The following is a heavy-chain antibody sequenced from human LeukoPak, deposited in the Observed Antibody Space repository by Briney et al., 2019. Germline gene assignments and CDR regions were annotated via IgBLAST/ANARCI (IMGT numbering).Heavy chain of an antibody. J-gene: IGHJ5*02. V-gene: IGHV3-23*01. Sequence: GGSLRLSCAASGFTFSSYAMSWVRQAPGKGLEWVSISSNSGSSTHYAGSVKGRFTISRDNSKDTLYLQMSSLRAEDTAVYYCARDTTGWGLPKYNWFDPWGQGTLVTVSS. CDR2: SSNSGSST. CDR1: GFTFSSYA. CDR3: ARDTTGWGLPKYNWFDP. D-gene: IGHD3-16*01.